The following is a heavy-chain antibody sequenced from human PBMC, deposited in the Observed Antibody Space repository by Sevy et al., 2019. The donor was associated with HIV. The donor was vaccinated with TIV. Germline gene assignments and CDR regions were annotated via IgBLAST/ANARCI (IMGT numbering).Heavy chain of an antibody. D-gene: IGHD2-2*02. CDR2: ISYDGSNK. J-gene: IGHJ6*02. V-gene: IGHV3-30*04. Sequence: GGSLRLSCAASGFTFSSYAMHWVRQAPGKGLEWVAVISYDGSNKYDADSVKGRFTISRDNSKNTLYLQMNSLRAEDTAVYYCARARIVVVPAAILGYYYYGMDVGGQGTTVTVSS. CDR3: ARARIVVVPAAILGYYYYGMDV. CDR1: GFTFSSYA.